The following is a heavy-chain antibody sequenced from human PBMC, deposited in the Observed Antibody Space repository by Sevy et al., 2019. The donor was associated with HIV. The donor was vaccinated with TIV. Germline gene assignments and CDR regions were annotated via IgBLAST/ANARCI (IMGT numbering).Heavy chain of an antibody. J-gene: IGHJ6*02. D-gene: IGHD2-8*02. CDR2: LIGGGRRT. V-gene: IGHV3-23*01. Sequence: GGSLRLSCAASGFPFSSYAMSWVRQAPGRGLEWVSTLIGGGRRTYYADSVTGRFIISRDNSRNTLYLQMNSLRAEDTAIYYGAKRRVQSGLSGGGANYGMDVWGRVTRSPSP. CDR3: AKRRVQSGLSGGGANYGMDV. CDR1: GFPFSSYA.